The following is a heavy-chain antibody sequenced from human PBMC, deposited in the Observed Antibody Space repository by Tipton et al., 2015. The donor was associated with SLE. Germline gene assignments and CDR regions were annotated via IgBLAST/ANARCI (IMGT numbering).Heavy chain of an antibody. V-gene: IGHV4-59*01. J-gene: IGHJ5*02. CDR1: GGSISSYY. CDR2: IYYSGST. Sequence: TLSLTCTVSGGSISSYYWSWILQPPGKGLEWIGYIYYSGSTNYNPSLKSRVTISVDTSKNQFSLKLSSVTAADTAVYYCARDVTIFGVAGNWFDPWGQGTLVTVTS. CDR3: ARDVTIFGVAGNWFDP. D-gene: IGHD3-3*01.